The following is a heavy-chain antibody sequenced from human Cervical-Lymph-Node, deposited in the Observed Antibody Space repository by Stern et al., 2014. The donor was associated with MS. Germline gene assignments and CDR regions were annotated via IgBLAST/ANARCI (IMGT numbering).Heavy chain of an antibody. D-gene: IGHD5-18*01. V-gene: IGHV3-53*01. CDR1: GFTVSSNY. CDR3: ARERGYSYGRRAGKYDSSAYPNHYFDY. CDR2: IYSGGST. Sequence: EVQLVESGGGLIQPGGSLRLSCAASGFTVSSNYMSWVRQAPGKGLEWVSVIYSGGSTYYADSVKGRFTISRDNSKNTLYLQMNRLRAEDTAVYYCARERGYSYGRRAGKYDSSAYPNHYFDYWGQGTLVTVSS. J-gene: IGHJ4*02.